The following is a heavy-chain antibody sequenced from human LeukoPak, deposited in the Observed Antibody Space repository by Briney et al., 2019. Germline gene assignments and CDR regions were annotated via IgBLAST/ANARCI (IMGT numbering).Heavy chain of an antibody. Sequence: GGSLRLSCAASGFTIRSYWMSWVRQAPAQGLDWVANIKPDGSEKYYVDSVKGRFTISSDNTKNSLYLQLNSLRAEDTAVYYCVRHIAANAPWGQGTLVSVSS. D-gene: IGHD6-25*01. J-gene: IGHJ5*02. CDR1: GFTIRSYW. CDR3: VRHIAANAP. V-gene: IGHV3-7*05. CDR2: IKPDGSEK.